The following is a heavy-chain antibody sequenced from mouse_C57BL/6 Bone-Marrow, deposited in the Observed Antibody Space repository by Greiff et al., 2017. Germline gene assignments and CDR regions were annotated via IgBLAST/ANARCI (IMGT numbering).Heavy chain of an antibody. J-gene: IGHJ4*01. CDR2: IYPGCGST. CDR1: GYTFTNYW. V-gene: IGHV1-55*01. CDR3: ANDFYAMDY. Sequence: VQLQQPGAELVKPGASVKMSCKASGYTFTNYWINWVKPRPGPSLEWIGDIYPGCGSTNYNEKFKGKATLTVDTSSSTAYMRLSSLTSEDSAVYYCANDFYAMDYWGQGTSVTVSS.